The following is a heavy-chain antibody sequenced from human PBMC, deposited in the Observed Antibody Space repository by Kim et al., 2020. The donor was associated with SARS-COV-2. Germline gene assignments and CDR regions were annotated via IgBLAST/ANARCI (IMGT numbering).Heavy chain of an antibody. J-gene: IGHJ5*02. D-gene: IGHD1-20*01. CDR2: IGPSGTGA. V-gene: IGHV3-48*02. Sequence: GGSLRLSCAASGFTFSSYSMNWVRQAPGKGLEWVSSIGPSGTGADYADSVRGRFTISRDNAHNSLYLQMTSLIDEDTALYYCSKDFNLPAGSWGQGILVTVSS. CDR3: SKDFNLPAGS. CDR1: GFTFSSYS.